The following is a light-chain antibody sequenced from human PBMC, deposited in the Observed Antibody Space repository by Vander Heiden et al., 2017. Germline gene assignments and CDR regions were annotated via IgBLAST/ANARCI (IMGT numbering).Light chain of an antibody. Sequence: IVLTQSPPPLSLSPGERAPLSCRTSQSVSSYLAWYQQKPGQAPRLLIYDASNRATGIADRFSGSGSGTDFTLTSSSLEPEDFAVYYCQQRSNSITFGQGTRLEIK. CDR1: QSVSSY. J-gene: IGKJ5*01. CDR2: DAS. V-gene: IGKV3-11*01. CDR3: QQRSNSIT.